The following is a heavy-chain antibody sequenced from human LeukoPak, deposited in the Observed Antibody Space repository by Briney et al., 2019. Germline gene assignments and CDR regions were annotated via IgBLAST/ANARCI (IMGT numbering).Heavy chain of an antibody. V-gene: IGHV3-23*01. CDR1: GFTFSDYY. Sequence: PGGSLRLSCAASGFTFSDYYMSWIRQAPGKGLEWVSGLSASGGLTYYADSVKGRFTISRDNSKNTLYLQMNSLRADDTAVYYCAKGGSSYSEMDYWGQGTLVTVSS. CDR3: AKGGSSYSEMDY. CDR2: LSASGGLT. J-gene: IGHJ4*02. D-gene: IGHD4-11*01.